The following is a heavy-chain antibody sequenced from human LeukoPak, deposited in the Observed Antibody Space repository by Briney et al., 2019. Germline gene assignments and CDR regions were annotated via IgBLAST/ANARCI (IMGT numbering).Heavy chain of an antibody. J-gene: IGHJ5*02. CDR2: IKKDGSEK. CDR3: ARVSAPYYDFWSGFFDP. CDR1: GFTFSTYW. D-gene: IGHD3-3*01. V-gene: IGHV3-7*01. Sequence: GGSLRLSCAASGFTFSTYWMSWVRQAPGKGLEWVANIKKDGSEKFYVDSEKGRFTISRDNAKNSMYLQMNSLRAEDTAVYYCARVSAPYYDFWSGFFDPWGQGTLVTVSS.